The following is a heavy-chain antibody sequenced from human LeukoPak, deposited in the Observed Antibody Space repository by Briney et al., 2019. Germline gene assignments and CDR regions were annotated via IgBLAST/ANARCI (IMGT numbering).Heavy chain of an antibody. CDR3: ARDPTDCSSTSCYSFAASY. CDR2: IIPIPGIA. D-gene: IGHD2-2*02. CDR1: GGTFSSYA. J-gene: IGHJ4*02. V-gene: IGHV1-69*04. Sequence: SVKVSCKASGGTFSSYAISWVRQAPGQGLEWMGRIIPIPGIANYAQKFQGRVTITADKSTSTAYMELSSLRSEDTAVYYCARDPTDCSSTSCYSFAASYWGQGTLVTVSS.